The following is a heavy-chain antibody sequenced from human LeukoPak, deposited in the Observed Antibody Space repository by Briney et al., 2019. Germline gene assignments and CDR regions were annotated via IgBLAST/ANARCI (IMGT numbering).Heavy chain of an antibody. CDR1: GGSISSYY. CDR3: ARVRGYSYDSSDFDY. V-gene: IGHV4-59*01. J-gene: IGHJ4*02. Sequence: PSETLSLTCTVSGGSISSYYWSWIRQPPGKGLEWVAYIYYSGSTSYNPSLKSRVTISVDTSKKQFSLKLSSVTAADTAVYYCARVRGYSYDSSDFDYWGQGTLVTVSS. CDR2: IYYSGST. D-gene: IGHD5-18*01.